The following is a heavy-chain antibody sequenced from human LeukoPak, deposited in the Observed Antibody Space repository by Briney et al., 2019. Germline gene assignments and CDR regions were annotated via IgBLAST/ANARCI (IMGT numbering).Heavy chain of an antibody. Sequence: GGSLRLSCAASGFTFSSYAMSWVRQAPGKRLEWVSAISPSGDITYYADSVKGRFTISRDNSKNTLYLEVISLTAEDTAVYYCAKDDAWLRFGEWSQGTLVTVSS. V-gene: IGHV3-23*01. D-gene: IGHD3-10*01. CDR1: GFTFSSYA. J-gene: IGHJ4*02. CDR3: AKDDAWLRFGE. CDR2: ISPSGDIT.